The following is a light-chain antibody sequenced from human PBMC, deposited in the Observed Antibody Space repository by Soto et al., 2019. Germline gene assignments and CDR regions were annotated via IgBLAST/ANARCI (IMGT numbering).Light chain of an antibody. V-gene: IGLV2-14*01. CDR2: EVS. CDR3: SSYTSSSTLV. CDR1: SRDVGGYNY. J-gene: IGLJ1*01. Sequence: QSALPQPASVSGSPGQSITLSCTGTSRDVGGYNYVSWYQQHPGKAPKLMIYEVSNRPSGVSNRFSGSKSGNTASLTISGLQAEDEADYYCSSYTSSSTLVFGTGTKVTVL.